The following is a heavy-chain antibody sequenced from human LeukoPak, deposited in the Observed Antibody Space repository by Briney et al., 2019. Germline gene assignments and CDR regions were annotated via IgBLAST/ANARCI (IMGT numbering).Heavy chain of an antibody. V-gene: IGHV4-38-2*02. CDR3: ARDRSSTSSSWYLDYMDV. CDR2: IYHSGNT. Sequence: SETLSLTCTVSGYSISSGYYWDWIRQPPGKGLEWIGSIYHSGNTYYNPSLKSRVTISVDTSKNQFSLKLSSVTAADTAVYYCARDRSSTSSSWYLDYMDVWGKGTTVTVSS. D-gene: IGHD6-13*01. J-gene: IGHJ6*03. CDR1: GYSISSGYY.